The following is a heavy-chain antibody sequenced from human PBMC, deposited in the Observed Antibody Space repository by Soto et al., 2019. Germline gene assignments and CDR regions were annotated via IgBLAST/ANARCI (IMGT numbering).Heavy chain of an antibody. CDR3: ARALPPHSSGSLLDLWYSDL. CDR2: IYYSGST. D-gene: IGHD3-22*01. V-gene: IGHV4-31*03. J-gene: IGHJ2*01. Sequence: SETLSLTCTVSGGSISSGGYYWSWIRQHPGKGLEWIGYIYYSGSTYYNPSLKSRVTISVDTSKNQFSLKLSSVTAADTAVYYCARALPPHSSGSLLDLWYSDLWGRGTLVTVSS. CDR1: GGSISSGGYY.